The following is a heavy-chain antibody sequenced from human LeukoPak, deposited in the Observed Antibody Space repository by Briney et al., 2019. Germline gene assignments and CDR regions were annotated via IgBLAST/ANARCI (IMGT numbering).Heavy chain of an antibody. J-gene: IGHJ3*02. CDR3: ASCIERTGAFDI. Sequence: GGSLRLSCAASGFTFSSYSMNWVRQAPGKGLEWVSSISSSSSYIYYADSVKGRFTISRDNAKNSLYLQMNSLRPEDTAVYYCASCIERTGAFDIWGQGTMVTVSS. D-gene: IGHD1-14*01. CDR2: ISSSSSYI. V-gene: IGHV3-21*01. CDR1: GFTFSSYS.